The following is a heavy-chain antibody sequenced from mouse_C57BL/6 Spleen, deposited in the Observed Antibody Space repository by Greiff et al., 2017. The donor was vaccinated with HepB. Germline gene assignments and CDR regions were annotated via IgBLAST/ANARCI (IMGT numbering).Heavy chain of an antibody. J-gene: IGHJ3*01. Sequence: EVMLVESGGGLVKPGGSLKLSCAASGFTFSSYAMSWVRQTPEKRLEWVATISDGGSYTYYPDNVKGRFTISRDNAKNNLYLQRSHLKSEDTAMYYGARAYDGYGGFAYWGQGTLVTVSA. V-gene: IGHV5-4*03. D-gene: IGHD2-3*01. CDR1: GFTFSSYA. CDR2: ISDGGSYT. CDR3: ARAYDGYGGFAY.